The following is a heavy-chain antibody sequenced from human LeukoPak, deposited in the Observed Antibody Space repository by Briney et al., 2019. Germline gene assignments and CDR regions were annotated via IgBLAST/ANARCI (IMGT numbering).Heavy chain of an antibody. CDR3: ARVALGSYNWFDP. V-gene: IGHV3-74*01. CDR2: ISPDGSRT. J-gene: IGHJ5*02. CDR1: GFTFSRYW. D-gene: IGHD3-10*01. Sequence: GGSLRLSCAASGFTFSRYWMHWVRQAPGKGLVWVSRISPDGSRTTYADSVKGRLTISRDNAKNTVYLQMNSLRAEDTAVYYCARVALGSYNWFDPWGQGTLVTVSS.